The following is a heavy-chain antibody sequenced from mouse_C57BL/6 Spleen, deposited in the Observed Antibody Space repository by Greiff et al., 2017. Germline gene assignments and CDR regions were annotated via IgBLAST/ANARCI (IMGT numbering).Heavy chain of an antibody. CDR3: TRDPRDYDEAY. J-gene: IGHJ3*01. V-gene: IGHV5-9-1*02. Sequence: DVMLVESGEGLVKPGGSLKLSCAASGFTFSSYAMSWVRQTPEKRLEWVAYISSGGDYIYYADTVKGRFTISRDNARNTLYLQMSSLKSEDTAMYYCTRDPRDYDEAYWGQGTLVTVSA. CDR1: GFTFSSYA. D-gene: IGHD2-4*01. CDR2: ISSGGDYI.